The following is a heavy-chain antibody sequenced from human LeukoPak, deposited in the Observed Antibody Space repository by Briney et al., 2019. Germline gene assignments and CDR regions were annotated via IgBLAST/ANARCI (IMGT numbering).Heavy chain of an antibody. CDR1: GGSFSGYY. CDR3: ARALFYYGSGIFDY. J-gene: IGHJ4*02. Sequence: SETLSLTCAVYGGSFSGYYWNWIRQPPGKGLEWIGEINDSGSTNYNPFLKSRVSISVDTSKKQFSLKVNSVTAADTAVYYCARALFYYGSGIFDYWGQGTLVTVSS. V-gene: IGHV4-34*01. D-gene: IGHD3-10*01. CDR2: INDSGST.